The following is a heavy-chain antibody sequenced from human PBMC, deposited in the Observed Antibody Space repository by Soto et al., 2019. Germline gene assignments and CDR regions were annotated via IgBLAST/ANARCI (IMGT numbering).Heavy chain of an antibody. CDR2: INHSGST. J-gene: IGHJ4*02. D-gene: IGHD3-22*01. Sequence: SETLSLTCAVYGGSLSGYYWTWIRQPPGTGLEWIGEINHSGSTNYNPSLKSRVTISVDTSKNQFSLKLTSVTAADTAVYFCARVRREYDTSGPVDYWGQGTLVTVSS. CDR3: ARVRREYDTSGPVDY. CDR1: GGSLSGYY. V-gene: IGHV4-34*01.